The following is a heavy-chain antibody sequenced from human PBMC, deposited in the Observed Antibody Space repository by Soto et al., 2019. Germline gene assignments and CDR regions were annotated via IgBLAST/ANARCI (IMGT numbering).Heavy chain of an antibody. D-gene: IGHD6-19*01. V-gene: IGHV3-53*04. J-gene: IGHJ6*03. CDR2: IYSGGST. CDR3: ARVSLRRRIAVAGDYYYMDV. CDR1: GFTVSSNY. Sequence: GGSLRLSCAASGFTVSSNYMSWVRQAPGKGLEWVSVIYSGGSTYYADSVKGRFTISRHNSKNTLYLQMNSLRAEDTAVYYWARVSLRRRIAVAGDYYYMDVWGKGTTVTVSS.